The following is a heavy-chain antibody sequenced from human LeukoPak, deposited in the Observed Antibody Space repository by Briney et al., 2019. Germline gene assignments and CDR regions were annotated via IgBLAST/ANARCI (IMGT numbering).Heavy chain of an antibody. CDR1: GYTLTELS. D-gene: IGHD1-26*01. CDR3: ATSRTVGATWVRAFDI. J-gene: IGHJ3*02. CDR2: FDPEDGET. V-gene: IGHV1-24*01. Sequence: ASVKVSCKVSGYTLTELSMHWVRQAPGKGLEWMGGFDPEDGETIYAQKFQGRVTMTEDTSTDTAYMELSSLRSEDTAVYYCATSRTVGATWVRAFDIWGQGQWSPSLQ.